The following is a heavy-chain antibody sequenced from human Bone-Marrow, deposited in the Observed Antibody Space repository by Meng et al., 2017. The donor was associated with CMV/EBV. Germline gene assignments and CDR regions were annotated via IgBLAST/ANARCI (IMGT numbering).Heavy chain of an antibody. CDR1: GYTFSNYY. V-gene: IGHV1-18*04. CDR3: ARKAYSSGWYDWFDP. D-gene: IGHD6-19*01. CDR2: ISAYNGNT. Sequence: SGYTFSNYYIQWLRQAPGQGLEWMGVISAYNGNTNYAQKLQGRVTMTTDTSTSTAYMELRSLRSDDTAVYYCARKAYSSGWYDWFDPWGQGTLVTVSS. J-gene: IGHJ5*02.